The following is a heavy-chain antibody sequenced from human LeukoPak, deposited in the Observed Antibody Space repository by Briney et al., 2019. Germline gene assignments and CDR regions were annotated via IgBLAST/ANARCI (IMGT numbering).Heavy chain of an antibody. CDR3: GRDGGRPSRRGFDS. CDR1: GGSVSSGSYY. J-gene: IGHJ4*02. V-gene: IGHV4-61*01. Sequence: SETLSLTCTVSGGSVSSGSYYWSWIRQPPGKGLEWIGYIYYSGSTNYNPSLKSRVTISVDTSKNQFSLKLSSVTAADTAVYYWGRDGGRPSRRGFDSGGKEPRVTVS. D-gene: IGHD3-16*01. CDR2: IYYSGST.